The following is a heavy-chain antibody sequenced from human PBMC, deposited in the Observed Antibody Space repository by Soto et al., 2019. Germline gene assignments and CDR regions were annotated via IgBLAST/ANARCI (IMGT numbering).Heavy chain of an antibody. CDR1: GFTFSSYG. CDR3: AKDLGTMIVVADAFDI. Sequence: GGSLRLSCAASGFTFSSYGMHWVRQAPGKGLEWVAVISYDGSNKYYADSVKGRFTISRDNSKNTLYLQMNSLRAEDTAVYYCAKDLGTMIVVADAFDIWGQGTMVTVSS. V-gene: IGHV3-30*18. J-gene: IGHJ3*02. D-gene: IGHD3-22*01. CDR2: ISYDGSNK.